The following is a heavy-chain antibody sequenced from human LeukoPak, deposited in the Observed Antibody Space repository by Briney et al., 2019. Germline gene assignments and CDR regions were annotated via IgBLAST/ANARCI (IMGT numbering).Heavy chain of an antibody. CDR2: IYYSGST. D-gene: IGHD5-18*01. V-gene: IGHV4-59*01. CDR1: GGSISSYY. CDR3: ARGRDTAMVDY. Sequence: PSETLSLTCTVSGGSISSYYWSWIRRPPGKGLEWIGYIYYSGSTNYNPSLKSRVTISVDTSKNQFSLKLSSVTAADTAVYYCARGRDTAMVDYWGQGTLVTVSS. J-gene: IGHJ4*02.